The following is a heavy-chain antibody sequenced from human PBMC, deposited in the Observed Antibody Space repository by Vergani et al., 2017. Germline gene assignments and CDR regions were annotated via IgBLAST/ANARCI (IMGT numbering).Heavy chain of an antibody. CDR2: IHSSGTT. CDR3: ARDSWTSELRGVYLFDT. J-gene: IGHJ5*02. D-gene: IGHD3-10*01. V-gene: IGHV4-61*02. CDR1: GVSITSGSFY. Sequence: QVQLHESGPGLVKPSQTLSLTCTVSGVSITSGSFYWSWLRQPAGKGLEWIGRIHSSGTTNYHPSLKSRVTLSVDTSNNQLALRMTSVTAADTAVYYCARDSWTSELRGVYLFDTWGQGTLVSVSS.